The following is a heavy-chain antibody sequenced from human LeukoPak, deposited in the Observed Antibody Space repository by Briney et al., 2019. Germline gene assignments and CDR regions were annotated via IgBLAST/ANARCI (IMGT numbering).Heavy chain of an antibody. J-gene: IGHJ6*02. CDR3: AKDSRSGSGWYLDYYYGMDV. CDR2: ISWNSGSI. CDR1: GFTFDDYA. D-gene: IGHD6-19*01. Sequence: GRSLRLSCAASGFTFDDYAMRWVRQAPGKGLEWVSGISWNSGSIGYADSVKGRFTISRDNAKNSLYLQMNSLRAEDTALYYCAKDSRSGSGWYLDYYYGMDVWGQGTTVTVSS. V-gene: IGHV3-9*01.